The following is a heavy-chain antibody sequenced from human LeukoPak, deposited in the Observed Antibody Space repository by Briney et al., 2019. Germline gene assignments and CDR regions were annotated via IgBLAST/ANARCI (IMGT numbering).Heavy chain of an antibody. Sequence: GGSLRLSCAASEFTFSDYYMNWIRQAPGKGLEWLSYISGSSSHTNYADSVKGRFTISRDNSKNSLYLQMNSLRSDDTALYYCARESESSGWYDYWGQGTLVTVSS. J-gene: IGHJ4*02. CDR2: ISGSSSHT. CDR3: ARESESSGWYDY. D-gene: IGHD6-19*01. CDR1: EFTFSDYY. V-gene: IGHV3-11*05.